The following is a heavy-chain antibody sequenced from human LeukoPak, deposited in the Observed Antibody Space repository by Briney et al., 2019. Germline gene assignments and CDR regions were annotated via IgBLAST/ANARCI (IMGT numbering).Heavy chain of an antibody. Sequence: PGGSLRLSCAASGFTFSSYAMSWFRQPPGKGLEWFSSITGGGYSTYYADSVKGRFTISRDNSGNTLFLHMDSLRAEDTAVYYCAKDASYSGTYIANFDYWGQGTLVTVSS. V-gene: IGHV3-23*01. J-gene: IGHJ4*02. D-gene: IGHD1-26*01. CDR2: ITGGGYST. CDR1: GFTFSSYA. CDR3: AKDASYSGTYIANFDY.